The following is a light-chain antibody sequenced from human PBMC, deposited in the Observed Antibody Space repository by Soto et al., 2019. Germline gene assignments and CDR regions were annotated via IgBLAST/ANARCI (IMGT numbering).Light chain of an antibody. J-gene: IGLJ1*01. Sequence: QSALAQPPSVCGSPGQSFTISCTGTISDVDRYDYVFGYQQRPGKAPKLLIYDVTKRPSGAPDRFSASKAGNTASLTISGLQAEDEADFFCCSYGGSFPYVFGTGTTVTV. CDR1: ISDVDRYDY. V-gene: IGLV2-11*01. CDR2: DVT. CDR3: CSYGGSFPYV.